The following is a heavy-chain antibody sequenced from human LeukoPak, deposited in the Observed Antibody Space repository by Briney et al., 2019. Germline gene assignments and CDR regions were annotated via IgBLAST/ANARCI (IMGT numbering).Heavy chain of an antibody. CDR2: ISGDAGGT. V-gene: IGHV3-23*01. Sequence: PGGSLRLYCAASGFTFVTYGMSWVRQAPGKGLEWVSSISGDAGGTYYADSVMGRFTISRDNSKNTLFLQMNSLRAEDTAIYYCAKGPFYWGLGGWFDPLGQGGLVTVSS. CDR1: GFTFVTYG. D-gene: IGHD7-27*01. J-gene: IGHJ5*02. CDR3: AKGPFYWGLGGWFDP.